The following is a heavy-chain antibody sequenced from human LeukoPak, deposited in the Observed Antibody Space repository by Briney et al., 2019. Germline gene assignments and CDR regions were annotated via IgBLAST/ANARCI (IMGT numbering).Heavy chain of an antibody. CDR2: ISSSGSTI. V-gene: IGHV3-48*04. CDR1: GFTFSSYG. D-gene: IGHD4-23*01. CDR3: ARDTTVVSGARVFSDY. J-gene: IGHJ4*02. Sequence: GGSLRLSCAASGFTFSSYGMSWVRQAPGKGLEWVSYISSSGSTIYYADSVKGRFTISRDNAKNSLYLQMNSLRAEDTAVYYCARDTTVVSGARVFSDYWGQGTLVTASS.